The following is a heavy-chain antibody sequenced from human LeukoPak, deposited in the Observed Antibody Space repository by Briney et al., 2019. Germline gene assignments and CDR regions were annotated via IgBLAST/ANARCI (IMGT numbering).Heavy chain of an antibody. D-gene: IGHD1-7*01. Sequence: PGGSLRLSCAASGFTFSSYRMNWVRQAPGKGLEWVSGINWNGGSTVYADSVKGRFTISRDNAKNSLYLLMNTLRAEDTALYYCARFANYGVDSWGQGTLVTVSS. CDR2: INWNGGST. CDR3: ARFANYGVDS. J-gene: IGHJ4*02. CDR1: GFTFSSYR. V-gene: IGHV3-20*04.